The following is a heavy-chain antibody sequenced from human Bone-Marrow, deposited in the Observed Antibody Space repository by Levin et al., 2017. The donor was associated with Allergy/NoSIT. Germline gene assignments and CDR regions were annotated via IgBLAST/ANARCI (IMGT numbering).Heavy chain of an antibody. CDR3: ARHSSSLRWFDP. V-gene: IGHV4-39*01. D-gene: IGHD6-6*01. J-gene: IGHJ5*02. Sequence: SETLSLTCTVSGGSISSSSYYWGWIRQPPGKGLEWIGSIYYSGSTYYNPSLKSRVTISVDTSKNQFSLKLSSVTAADTAGYYCARHSSSLRWFDPWGQGTLVTVSS. CDR2: IYYSGST. CDR1: GGSISSSSYY.